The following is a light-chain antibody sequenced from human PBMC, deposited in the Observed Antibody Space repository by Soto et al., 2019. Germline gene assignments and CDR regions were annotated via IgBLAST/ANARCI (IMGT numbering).Light chain of an antibody. CDR2: AAS. Sequence: DFQMTQSPSTLSASVGERVTISCRASQNIRSRLAWFQQKPGKAPKLLISAASSMQSGVPSRFRGSGSGTGFTLTISSLQPEDFAAYYCQQDNNFPWTFGRGTKVDIK. J-gene: IGKJ1*01. V-gene: IGKV1-12*01. CDR1: QNIRSR. CDR3: QQDNNFPWT.